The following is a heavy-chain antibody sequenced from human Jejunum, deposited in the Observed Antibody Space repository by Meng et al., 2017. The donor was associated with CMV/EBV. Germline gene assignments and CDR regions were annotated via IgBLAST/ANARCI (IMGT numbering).Heavy chain of an antibody. CDR1: LNNNKMG. J-gene: IGHJ6*02. Sequence: LNNNKMGVSWIRQAPGKALEWLAHIFSNDEKSYSTSLRSRLTISQDTSRSQVVLTMTNVDPVDTATYYCAHITHYTITTYNGMDVWGQGTTVTVSS. D-gene: IGHD4-11*01. V-gene: IGHV2-26*01. CDR3: AHITHYTITTYNGMDV. CDR2: IFSNDEK.